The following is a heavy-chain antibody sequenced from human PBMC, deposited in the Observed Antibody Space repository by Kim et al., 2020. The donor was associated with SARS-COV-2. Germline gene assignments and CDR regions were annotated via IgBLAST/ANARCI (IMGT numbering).Heavy chain of an antibody. CDR3: AREPKLGSALDI. D-gene: IGHD7-27*01. Sequence: AESVKGRFAISRDDAKNAVYLQMNSLRTEDTGIYYCAREPKLGSALDIWGQGTVVTVSS. J-gene: IGHJ3*02. V-gene: IGHV3-30*09.